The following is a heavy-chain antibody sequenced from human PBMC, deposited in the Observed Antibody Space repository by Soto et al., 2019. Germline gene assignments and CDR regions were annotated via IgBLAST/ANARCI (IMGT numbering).Heavy chain of an antibody. CDR2: IYNDGST. D-gene: IGHD6-19*01. CDR3: AREAAGAGLAYYHYYGLDV. Sequence: EVQLVESGGGLVQPGGSLRLSCAASGFTVSSNYMSWVRQAPGKGLEWVSVIYNDGSTYYEGSVKGRFTISRHNSKNTRYLQMNSLRPEDTAVYYCAREAAGAGLAYYHYYGLDVWGQGTTVAVSS. CDR1: GFTVSSNY. V-gene: IGHV3-53*04. J-gene: IGHJ6*02.